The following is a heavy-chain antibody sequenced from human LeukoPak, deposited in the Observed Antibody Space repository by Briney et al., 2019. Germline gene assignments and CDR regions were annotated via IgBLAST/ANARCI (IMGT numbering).Heavy chain of an antibody. CDR3: ARGIYSSSWYNWFDP. CDR1: GGSVSSGSYY. J-gene: IGHJ5*02. D-gene: IGHD6-13*01. CDR2: IYYSGST. V-gene: IGHV4-61*01. Sequence: PSETLSLTCTVSGGSVSSGSYYWSWIRQPPGKGLEWIGYIYYSGSTNYNPSLKSRVTISVDTSKNQFSLKLSSVTAADTAVYYCARGIYSSSWYNWFDPWGQGTLVTVSS.